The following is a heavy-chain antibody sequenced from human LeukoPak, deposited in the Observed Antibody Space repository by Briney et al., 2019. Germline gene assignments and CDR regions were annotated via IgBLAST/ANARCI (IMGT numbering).Heavy chain of an antibody. CDR1: GFTFSSYW. Sequence: GGSLRLSCAASGFTFSSYWMSWVRQAPGKGLEWVANIKQDGSEKYYVGSVKGRFAISRDNAKNSLCLQMNSLRAEDTAVYYCARDRNRDFNRPWGQGTLVTVSS. V-gene: IGHV3-7*01. D-gene: IGHD2/OR15-2a*01. CDR2: IKQDGSEK. J-gene: IGHJ5*02. CDR3: ARDRNRDFNRP.